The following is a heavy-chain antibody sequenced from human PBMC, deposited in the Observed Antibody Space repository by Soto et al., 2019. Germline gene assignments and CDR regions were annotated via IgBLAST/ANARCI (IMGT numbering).Heavy chain of an antibody. CDR3: ARALGYCSSTSCYYYYYGMDV. CDR2: ISYDGSSK. V-gene: IGHV3-30-3*01. J-gene: IGHJ6*02. CDR1: GFTFSSYA. D-gene: IGHD2-2*01. Sequence: GGSLRLSCAASGFTFSSYAMHWVRQAPGKGLEWVAVISYDGSSKYYADSVKGRFTISRDNSKNTLYLQMNSLRAEDTAVYYCARALGYCSSTSCYYYYYGMDVWGQGTTVTVSS.